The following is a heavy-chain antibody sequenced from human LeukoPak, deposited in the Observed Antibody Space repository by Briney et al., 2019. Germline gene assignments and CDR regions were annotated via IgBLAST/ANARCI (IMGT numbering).Heavy chain of an antibody. CDR3: ARDLGTSGWYTFDF. J-gene: IGHJ5*01. CDR2: TYYRSKWYD. D-gene: IGHD6-19*01. V-gene: IGHV6-1*01. Sequence: SQTLALTCAISGDSVSSKNGAWNWIRQSPSRGLEWLGRTYYRSKWYDEYADSVKGRVTISPDTSKNQFSLHVYSVTPEDTAVYYCARDLGTSGWYTFDFWGQGTLVTVSS. CDR1: GDSVSSKNGA.